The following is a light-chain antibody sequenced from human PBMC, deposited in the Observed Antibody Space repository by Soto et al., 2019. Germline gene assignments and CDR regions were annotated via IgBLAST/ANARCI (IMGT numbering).Light chain of an antibody. V-gene: IGKV3D-20*02. Sequence: EIVLTQSPGTLSLSPGESAALSCRASQSVTSNYLVWYRQKPGQAPRLLLYAISIRAAGIPDRFSGSGSGTDYTLTIASLEPEESAVYYCQQHSNSPWTFGQGTRVEI. CDR1: QSVTSNY. CDR3: QQHSNSPWT. CDR2: AIS. J-gene: IGKJ1*01.